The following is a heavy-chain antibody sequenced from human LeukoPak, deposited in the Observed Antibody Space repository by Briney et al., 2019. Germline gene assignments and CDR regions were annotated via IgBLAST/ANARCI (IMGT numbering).Heavy chain of an antibody. V-gene: IGHV3-33*01. CDR2: IWNDGSNK. CDR3: ARGDHTMARDQYYYMDV. CDR1: GFTFSSYG. Sequence: GRSLRLSCAASGFTFSSYGMHWVRQAPGKGLVWVAVIWNDGSNKYYADSVKGRFTISRDNSKNTLYLQMSSLRAEDTAVYYCARGDHTMARDQYYYMDVWGKGTTVTVSS. J-gene: IGHJ6*03. D-gene: IGHD2-2*01.